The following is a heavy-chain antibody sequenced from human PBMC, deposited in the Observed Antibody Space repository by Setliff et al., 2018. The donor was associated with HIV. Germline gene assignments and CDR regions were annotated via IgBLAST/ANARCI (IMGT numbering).Heavy chain of an antibody. V-gene: IGHV3-23*01. CDR1: GFTFSTYA. D-gene: IGHD3-10*02. CDR2: VGAVGGPT. Sequence: GGSLRLSCAASGFTFSTYAMGWVRQAPGKGLEWVSTVGAVGGPTHYAESVKGRFTISKDNSKNALYLQMSSLRDEDTVVYYCAKVFVFGIDAFDIWGQGTMVTVSS. J-gene: IGHJ3*02. CDR3: AKVFVFGIDAFDI.